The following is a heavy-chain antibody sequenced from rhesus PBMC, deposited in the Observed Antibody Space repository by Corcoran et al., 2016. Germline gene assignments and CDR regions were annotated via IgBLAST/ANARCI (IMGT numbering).Heavy chain of an antibody. CDR1: GDSVRRGY. Sequence: QLQLQESGPGLVKPSETLSVTCSVSGDSVRRGYWCFVRQAPGKGLGWIGNFYGSGRGSNYNPSLKSRVTLSVDTSKNQLSLKLRAVTAADAAVYYCARDQRMTYWGQGVLVTVSS. J-gene: IGHJ4*01. CDR2: FYGSGRGS. CDR3: ARDQRMTY. V-gene: IGHV4-169*02. D-gene: IGHD3-9*01.